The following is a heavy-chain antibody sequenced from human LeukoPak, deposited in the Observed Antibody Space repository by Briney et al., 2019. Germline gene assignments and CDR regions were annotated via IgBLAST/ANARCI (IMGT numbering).Heavy chain of an antibody. V-gene: IGHV3-15*07. CDR2: IKSKTVGGTT. J-gene: IGHJ4*02. Sequence: SGGSLRLFCATSGFTFSNVWMNWVRQAPGKGLEWVGRIKSKTVGGTTDYAAPVKDRFTVSRDDSKATLYLQMNSLKTEDTAVYYCTTDYCTSTTCCLTFWGQGILVTVSS. D-gene: IGHD2-2*01. CDR3: TTDYCTSTTCCLTF. CDR1: GFTFSNVW.